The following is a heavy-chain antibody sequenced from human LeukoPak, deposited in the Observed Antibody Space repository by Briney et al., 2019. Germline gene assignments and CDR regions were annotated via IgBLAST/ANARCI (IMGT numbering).Heavy chain of an antibody. D-gene: IGHD4-4*01. J-gene: IGHJ4*02. CDR1: GFTFSSYA. Sequence: GGSLRLSCAASGFTFSSYAMSWVRQAPGKGLEWVSAISGSGGSTYYADSVKGRFTISRDNSKNTLYLQMNSLRAEDTAVYYCAKDPRHDYSNYYFDYWGQGTLVTVSS. CDR3: AKDPRHDYSNYYFDY. CDR2: ISGSGGST. V-gene: IGHV3-23*01.